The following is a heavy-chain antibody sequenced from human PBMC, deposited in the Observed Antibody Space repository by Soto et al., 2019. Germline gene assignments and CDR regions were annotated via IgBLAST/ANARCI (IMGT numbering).Heavy chain of an antibody. CDR2: INPATGAA. D-gene: IGHD3-3*01. CDR3: ARGGGVGVAGSAAFDM. J-gene: IGHJ3*02. Sequence: QLHLVQSGAVVKKPGASVTVSCSASGYPVTAYYMHWVRQAPGRGLEWMGGINPATGAAKYTQTGQGRVTMTRDTSTSTVFMELSGLTSEDTAVFYWARGGGVGVAGSAAFDMWGQGTLVTVSS. V-gene: IGHV1-2*02. CDR1: GYPVTAYY.